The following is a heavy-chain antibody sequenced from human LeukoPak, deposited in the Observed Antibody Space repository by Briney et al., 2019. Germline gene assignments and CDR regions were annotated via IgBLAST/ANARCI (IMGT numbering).Heavy chain of an antibody. CDR3: ARNLEWLLSDAFDL. J-gene: IGHJ3*01. CDR1: GFTLSSYE. CDR2: ISSSGSTI. V-gene: IGHV3-48*03. D-gene: IGHD3-3*01. Sequence: GGSLRLSCAASGFTLSSYEMNWVRQAPGKGLEWVSYISSSGSTIYYADSVKGRFTISRDNAKDSLYLQMNSLRAEDTAVNYCARNLEWLLSDAFDLWGQGTMVTVSS.